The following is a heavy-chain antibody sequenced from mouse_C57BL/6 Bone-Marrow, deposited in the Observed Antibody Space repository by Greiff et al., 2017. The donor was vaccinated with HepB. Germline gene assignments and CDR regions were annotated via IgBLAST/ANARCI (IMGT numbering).Heavy chain of an antibody. Sequence: QVQLQQSGAELVRPGTSVKMSCTASGYTFTNYWIGWAKQRPGHGLEWIGDIYPGGGYTKYNEKFKGKATLTADKSSSTAYMQFSSLTSEDYAIYYCCYSGLYFDYWGQGTTLTVSS. CDR2: IYPGGGYT. D-gene: IGHD1-2*01. CDR1: GYTFTNYW. CDR3: CYSGLYFDY. J-gene: IGHJ2*01. V-gene: IGHV1-63*01.